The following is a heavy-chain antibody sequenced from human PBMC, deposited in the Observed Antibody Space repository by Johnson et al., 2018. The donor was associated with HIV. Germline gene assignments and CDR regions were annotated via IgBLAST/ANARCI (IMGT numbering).Heavy chain of an antibody. CDR1: GFTFDDYG. CDR3: AKERMGLAYCGGECLEDAFDI. J-gene: IGHJ3*02. V-gene: IGHV3-20*04. Sequence: VQLVESGGGVVRPGGSLRVSCAASGFTFDDYGMSWVRQAPGKGLEWVSGINWNGGNTGYADSVKGRFIISRDNAKNSLYLQMNSLRAEDTAVYYCAKERMGLAYCGGECLEDAFDIWGQGTMVTVSS. CDR2: INWNGGNT. D-gene: IGHD2-21*01.